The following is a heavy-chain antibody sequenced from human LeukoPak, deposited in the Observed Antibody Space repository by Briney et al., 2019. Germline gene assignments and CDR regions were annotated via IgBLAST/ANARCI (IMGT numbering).Heavy chain of an antibody. Sequence: GGSLRLSCAASGFSFSDYFMTWIRQAPGKGLEWVSYISGNGGAIDYADSVKGRFTISRDNAKNSLYLQMNSLRAEDTALYHCARGGGGQQPLFDPWGQGTLVTVSS. CDR1: GFSFSDYF. J-gene: IGHJ5*02. CDR2: ISGNGGAI. CDR3: ARGGGGQQPLFDP. V-gene: IGHV3-11*01. D-gene: IGHD3-16*01.